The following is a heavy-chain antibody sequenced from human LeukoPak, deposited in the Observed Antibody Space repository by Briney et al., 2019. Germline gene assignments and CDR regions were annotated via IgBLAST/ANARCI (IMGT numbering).Heavy chain of an antibody. CDR1: GFTFNNYA. CDR3: AQGSYCTGTDCYNMDV. Sequence: TGGSLRLSCAASGFTFNNYAMSWVRQAPGRGLEWVSAISGSGGSAYYAASVRGRFTISRDNSKNTLFLQMDSLRGEDTGVYYCAQGSYCTGTDCYNMDVWGQGTTVTVSS. D-gene: IGHD2-2*02. CDR2: ISGSGGSA. V-gene: IGHV3-23*01. J-gene: IGHJ6*02.